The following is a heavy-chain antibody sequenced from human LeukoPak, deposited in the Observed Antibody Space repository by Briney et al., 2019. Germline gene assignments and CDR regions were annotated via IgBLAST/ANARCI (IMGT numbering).Heavy chain of an antibody. CDR1: GGSISSGSYY. CDR3: ARAPGGRRAYYMDV. V-gene: IGHV4-61*02. Sequence: SETLSLTCTVSGGSISSGSYYWSWIRQPAGKGLEWIGRIYTYESPNYNPSLKSRATISVDTSKNQFSLKLTPVTAADTAVYFCARAPGGRRAYYMDVWGKGTTVTISS. CDR2: IYTYESP. D-gene: IGHD3-16*01. J-gene: IGHJ6*03.